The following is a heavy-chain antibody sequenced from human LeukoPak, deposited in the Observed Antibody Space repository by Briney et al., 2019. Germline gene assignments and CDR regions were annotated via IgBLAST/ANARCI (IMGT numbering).Heavy chain of an antibody. Sequence: ASVKVSCKASGYTFTGYYMHWVRQAPGQGLEWMGWINPNSGGTNYAQKFQGWVTMTRDTSISTAYMELSRLRSDDTAVYYCARDPRPITMVRGVKNGMDVWGQGTTVTVSS. CDR1: GYTFTGYY. V-gene: IGHV1-2*04. CDR3: ARDPRPITMVRGVKNGMDV. D-gene: IGHD3-10*01. J-gene: IGHJ6*02. CDR2: INPNSGGT.